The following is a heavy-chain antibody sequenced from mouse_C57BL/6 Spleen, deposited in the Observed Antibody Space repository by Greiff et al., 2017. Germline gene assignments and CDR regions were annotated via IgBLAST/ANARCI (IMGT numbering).Heavy chain of an antibody. V-gene: IGHV1-52*01. CDR3: ARIGTPRFDY. J-gene: IGHJ2*01. CDR1: GYTFTSYW. D-gene: IGHD3-1*01. CDR2: IDPSDSET. Sequence: QVQLKQPGAELVRPGSSVKLSCKASGYTFTSYWMHWVKQRPIQGLEWIGNIDPSDSETHYNQKFKDKATLTVDKSSSTAYMQLSSLTSEDSAVYYCARIGTPRFDYWGQGTTLTVSS.